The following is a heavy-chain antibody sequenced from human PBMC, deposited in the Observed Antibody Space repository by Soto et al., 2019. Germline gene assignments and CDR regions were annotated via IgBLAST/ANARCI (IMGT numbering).Heavy chain of an antibody. Sequence: SETQSLPCSVFCGSIRKSRYYRGRIRPPPGKGLEWIGSIYYSGSTYYNPSLKSRVTISVDTSKNQFSLKLSSVTAADTAVYYCARHLNWNDEIDYWGQGTLVTVSS. J-gene: IGHJ4*02. V-gene: IGHV4-39*01. CDR1: CGSIRKSRYY. CDR2: IYYSGST. CDR3: ARHLNWNDEIDY. D-gene: IGHD1-20*01.